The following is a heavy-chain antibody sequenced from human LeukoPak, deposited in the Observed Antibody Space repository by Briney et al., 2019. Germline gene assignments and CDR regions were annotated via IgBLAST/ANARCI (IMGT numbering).Heavy chain of an antibody. Sequence: TSETLSLTCAVYGGSFSGYYWSWIRQPPGKGLEWIGEINHSGSTNYNPSLKSRVTISVDTSKNQFSLKLSSVTAADTAVYYCAREAGYIAAAGRSLDYWGQGTLVTVSS. CDR2: INHSGST. D-gene: IGHD6-13*01. V-gene: IGHV4-34*01. J-gene: IGHJ4*02. CDR1: GGSFSGYY. CDR3: AREAGYIAAAGRSLDY.